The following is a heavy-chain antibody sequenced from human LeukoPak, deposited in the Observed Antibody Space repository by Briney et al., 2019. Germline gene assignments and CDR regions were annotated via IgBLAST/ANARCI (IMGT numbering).Heavy chain of an antibody. CDR1: GFTFSSYS. D-gene: IGHD5-12*01. CDR2: ISSSSSYV. Sequence: GGSLRLSCAASGFTFSSYSMNWVRQAPGKGLEWVSSISSSSSYVYYADSVKGRFTISRDNAKNSLYLQMNSLRAEDTAVYYCARGPLYSGYDYYYFDYWGQGTLVTVSS. J-gene: IGHJ4*02. V-gene: IGHV3-21*01. CDR3: ARGPLYSGYDYYYFDY.